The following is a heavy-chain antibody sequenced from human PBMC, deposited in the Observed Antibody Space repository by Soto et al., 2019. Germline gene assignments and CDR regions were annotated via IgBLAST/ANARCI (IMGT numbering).Heavy chain of an antibody. CDR2: IVPSVDTT. D-gene: IGHD5-18*01. Sequence: QVQLVQSGTEVKKPGASVKVCCKASGGTFSRSGFHWVRQAPGQGLEWMGMIVPSVDTTNYAQKFQARVTISEDQFTSTVYMELRSRRAEDTAVYYCARCPQPPDTADPYAVDVWGQGTRVIVSS. V-gene: IGHV1-69*18. J-gene: IGHJ6*02. CDR3: ARCPQPPDTADPYAVDV. CDR1: GGTFSRSG.